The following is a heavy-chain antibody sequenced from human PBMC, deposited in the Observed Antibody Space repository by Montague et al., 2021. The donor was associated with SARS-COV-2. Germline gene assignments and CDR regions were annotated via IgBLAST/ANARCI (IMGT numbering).Heavy chain of an antibody. CDR1: GGSISSGSYC. CDR3: ARGGWGGTDCSSTSCKPYCYYYGMDV. J-gene: IGHJ6*02. D-gene: IGHD2-2*01. Sequence: TLSLTCTVSGGSISSGSYCWSWIRQPAGKGLEWIGRIYTSGSTNYNPSLKSRVTISVDTSKNQFSLKLSSVTAADTAVYYCARGGWGGTDCSSTSCKPYCYYYGMDVWGQGTTVTVSS. CDR2: IYTSGST. V-gene: IGHV4-61*02.